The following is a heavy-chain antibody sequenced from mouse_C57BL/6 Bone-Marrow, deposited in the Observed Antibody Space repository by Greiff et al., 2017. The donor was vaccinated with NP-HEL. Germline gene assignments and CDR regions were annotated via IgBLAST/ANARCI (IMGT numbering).Heavy chain of an antibody. J-gene: IGHJ3*01. Sequence: EVKLMESGGGLVKPGGSLKLSCAASGFTFSSYAMSWVRQTPEKRLEWVATISDGGSYTYYPDNVKGRFTISRDNAKNNLYLQMSHLKSEDTAMYYCAREPPFYDGYYWFAYWGQGTLVTVSA. D-gene: IGHD2-3*01. CDR3: AREPPFYDGYYWFAY. CDR2: ISDGGSYT. V-gene: IGHV5-4*01. CDR1: GFTFSSYA.